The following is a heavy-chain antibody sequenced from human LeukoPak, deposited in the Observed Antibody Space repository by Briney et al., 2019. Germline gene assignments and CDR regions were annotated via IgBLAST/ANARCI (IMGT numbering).Heavy chain of an antibody. CDR2: IYYSGST. V-gene: IGHV4-59*01. Sequence: SETLSLTCTVSGGSISSYYWSWIRQPPGEGLEWIGYIYYSGSTNYNPSLKSRVTISVDTSKNQFSLKLSSVTAADTAVYYCARDATDYGDYEFDYWGQGTLVTVSS. CDR1: GGSISSYY. D-gene: IGHD4-17*01. J-gene: IGHJ4*02. CDR3: ARDATDYGDYEFDY.